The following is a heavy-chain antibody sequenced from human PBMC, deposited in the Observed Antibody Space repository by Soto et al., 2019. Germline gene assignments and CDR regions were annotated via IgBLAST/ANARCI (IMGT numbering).Heavy chain of an antibody. CDR3: ARDLRYYDSSGYYSVAFDI. D-gene: IGHD3-22*01. V-gene: IGHV4-31*03. CDR2: IYYSGST. J-gene: IGHJ3*02. Sequence: QVQLQESGPGLVKPSQTLSLTCTVSGGSISSGGYYWSWIRQHPGKGLEWIGYIYYSGSTYYNPSLKSRVTISVETSKNQFSLKLSSVTAADTAVYYCARDLRYYDSSGYYSVAFDIWGQGTMVTVSS. CDR1: GGSISSGGYY.